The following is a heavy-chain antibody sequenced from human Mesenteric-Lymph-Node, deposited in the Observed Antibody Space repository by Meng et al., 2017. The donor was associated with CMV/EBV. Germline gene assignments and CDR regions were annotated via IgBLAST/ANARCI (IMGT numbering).Heavy chain of an antibody. CDR3: ARPIAGRYFDY. V-gene: IGHV5-51*01. Sequence: GESLKISCKASGYIFTNYWIAWVRQMPGRGLEWMGIVYPGDSDTRYSPSFQGQVTISADKSIGTAYLQWSSLKATDTAMYFCARPIAGRYFDYWGQGTLVTVSS. D-gene: IGHD6-6*01. CDR2: VYPGDSDT. CDR1: GYIFTNYW. J-gene: IGHJ4*02.